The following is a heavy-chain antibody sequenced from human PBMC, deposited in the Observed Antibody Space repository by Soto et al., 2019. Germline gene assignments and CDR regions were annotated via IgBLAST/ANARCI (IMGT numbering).Heavy chain of an antibody. CDR2: IIPIFGTA. CDR3: ARDSYPYCSSPSCYSLPYYYYGMDV. Sequence: GASVKVSCKASGGTFCSYAISWVRQAPGQGLEWMGGIIPIFGTANYAQKFQGRVTITADESTSTAYMELSSLRSEDTAVYYCARDSYPYCSSPSCYSLPYYYYGMDVWGQGTTVTVSS. V-gene: IGHV1-69*13. J-gene: IGHJ6*02. D-gene: IGHD2-2*01. CDR1: GGTFCSYA.